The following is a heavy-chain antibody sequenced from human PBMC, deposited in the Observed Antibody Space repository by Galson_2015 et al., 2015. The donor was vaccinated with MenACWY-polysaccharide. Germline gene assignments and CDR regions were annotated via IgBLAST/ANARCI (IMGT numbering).Heavy chain of an antibody. CDR1: GYTFTNYA. CDR2: INAGNGDT. V-gene: IGHV1-3*01. D-gene: IGHD5-18*01. CDR3: ARDLVRGYSYGFPY. J-gene: IGHJ4*02. Sequence: SVKVSCKASGYTFTNYALHWVRQAPGQRLEWMGWINAGNGDTKYSQKFQGRVTIIMDTPATTVNMELSSLRSEDTAVYYCARDLVRGYSYGFPYWGQGTLVTVSS.